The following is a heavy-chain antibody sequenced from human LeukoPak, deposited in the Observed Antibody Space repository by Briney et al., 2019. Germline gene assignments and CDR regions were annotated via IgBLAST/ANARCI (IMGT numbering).Heavy chain of an antibody. Sequence: PSETLSLTCTVSGGSISSYYWSWIRQPPGKGLEWIGYIYYSGSTNYNPSLKSRVTISVDTSKNQFSLKLSSVTAADTAVYYCARHGSRYYYDSSGYWYWGQGTLVTVSS. V-gene: IGHV4-59*08. J-gene: IGHJ4*02. CDR1: GGSISSYY. D-gene: IGHD3-22*01. CDR2: IYYSGST. CDR3: ARHGSRYYYDSSGYWY.